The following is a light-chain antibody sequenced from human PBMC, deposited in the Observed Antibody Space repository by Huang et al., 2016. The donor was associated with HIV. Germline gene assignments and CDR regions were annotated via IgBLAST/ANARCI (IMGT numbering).Light chain of an antibody. CDR1: QTISTF. J-gene: IGKJ3*01. CDR3: QERYNWPLT. CDR2: DAS. V-gene: IGKV3-11*01. Sequence: EIVLTQSPATLSLSPGDGATLSCRANQTISTFLAWYQQKPGQTPRLLIYDASSRAAGIPARFSGSGSGTDFTLTISSLEPEDFAVYYCQERYNWPLTFGPGTKVDVK.